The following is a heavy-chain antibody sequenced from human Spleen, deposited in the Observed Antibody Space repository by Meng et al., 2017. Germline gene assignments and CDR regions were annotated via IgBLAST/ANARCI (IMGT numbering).Heavy chain of an antibody. D-gene: IGHD2-15*01. J-gene: IGHJ4*02. CDR2: ISTNTGNP. CDR1: GYAFTSYS. CDR3: ARDASQVVFDY. V-gene: IGHV7-4-1*02. Sequence: QVQLVQSGSELEKPGDSVKVSCKASGYAFTSYSLNWVRQAPGQGLEWMGWISTNTGNPTYAQGFTGRFVFSLDTSVSTAYLQISSLKAEDTAVYYCARDASQVVFDYWGQGTLVTVSS.